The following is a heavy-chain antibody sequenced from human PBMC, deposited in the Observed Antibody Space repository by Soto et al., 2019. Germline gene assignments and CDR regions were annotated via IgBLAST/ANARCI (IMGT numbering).Heavy chain of an antibody. Sequence: QVQLQESGPGLVRPSATLSLTCVVSGASLTREWWSWVRQPPGKGLEWIGEIYHSGLSNYNPSLKXRVTISLDKSRHQFSLSLESVTAADPAVYFCACRLPYSVFLWGRGTLVTVSS. D-gene: IGHD5-18*01. V-gene: IGHV4-4*02. CDR2: IYHSGLS. CDR3: ACRLPYSVFL. CDR1: GASLTREW. J-gene: IGHJ4*02.